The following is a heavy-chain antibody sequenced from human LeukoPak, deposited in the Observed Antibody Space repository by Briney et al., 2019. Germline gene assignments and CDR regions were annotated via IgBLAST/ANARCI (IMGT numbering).Heavy chain of an antibody. CDR2: TYYRSKWYN. D-gene: IGHD3-22*01. V-gene: IGHV6-1*01. CDR3: ARDRHPIVVVRGARKAIAFDI. CDR1: GDSVSSNSAA. J-gene: IGHJ3*02. Sequence: SQTLSLTCAISGDSVSSNSAAWNWIRQSPSRGLEWLGRTYYRSKWYNDYAVSVKSRITISPDTSKNQFSLQLNSVTPEDTAVYYCARDRHPIVVVRGARKAIAFDIWGQGTMVTVSS.